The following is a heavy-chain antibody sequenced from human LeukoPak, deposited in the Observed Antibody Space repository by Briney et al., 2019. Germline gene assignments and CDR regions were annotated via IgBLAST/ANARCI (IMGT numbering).Heavy chain of an antibody. V-gene: IGHV5-51*01. Sequence: ESLKISCKGSGYSFTSYWIAWVRQMPGKGLEWMGIIYPGDSDTRYSPSFQGQVTISADKSISTAYLQWSSLKASDTAMYYCATPYYYGSGSYYRGGFDYWGQGTLVTVSS. D-gene: IGHD3-10*01. J-gene: IGHJ4*02. CDR2: IYPGDSDT. CDR3: ATPYYYGSGSYYRGGFDY. CDR1: GYSFTSYW.